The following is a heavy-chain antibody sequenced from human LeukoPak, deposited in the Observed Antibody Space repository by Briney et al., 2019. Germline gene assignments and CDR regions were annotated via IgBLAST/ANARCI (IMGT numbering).Heavy chain of an antibody. CDR2: IYHSGSY. V-gene: IGHV4-38-2*02. CDR1: GYYISSGYY. D-gene: IGHD3-22*01. J-gene: IGHJ6*03. Sequence: SEALALTCTVSGYYISSGYYWGWVRQPPGKGLEWVGHIYHSGSYYYHPALQRPVPISVDKSKNHFPLELSPVTAPDPAVFYFSRDSRFSSGFNYYDYMDVWGKGTTVTVTS. CDR3: SRDSRFSSGFNYYDYMDV.